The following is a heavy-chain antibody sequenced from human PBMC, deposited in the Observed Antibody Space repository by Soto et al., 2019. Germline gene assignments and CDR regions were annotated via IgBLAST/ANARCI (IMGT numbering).Heavy chain of an antibody. D-gene: IGHD7-27*01. Sequence: QVQLVESGGGVVQPGRSLRLSCAASGFTFSHYGMHWVRQAPGKGLEWVAVIWDDGIKKFYPDSVRGRFTISRDNSENTLFLQMNSLTAEDTAIYYCVRVGNVAGAFDIWGQGTMVTVSS. V-gene: IGHV3-33*01. CDR3: VRVGNVAGAFDI. J-gene: IGHJ3*02. CDR2: IWDDGIKK. CDR1: GFTFSHYG.